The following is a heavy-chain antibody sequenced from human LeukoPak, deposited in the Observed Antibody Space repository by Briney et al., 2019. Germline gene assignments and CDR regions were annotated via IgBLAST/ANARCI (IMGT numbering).Heavy chain of an antibody. D-gene: IGHD3-22*01. CDR1: GGSISSSSYY. CDR2: IYYSGST. Sequence: SESLSLTCTVSGGSISSSSYYWGWIRQPPGKGLEWIGSIYYSGSTYYNPSLKSRVTISVDTSKNQFSLKLSSVTAADTAVYYCARVSGITMIVVVQSDGFDIWGQGTMVSVSS. CDR3: ARVSGITMIVVVQSDGFDI. V-gene: IGHV4-39*07. J-gene: IGHJ3*02.